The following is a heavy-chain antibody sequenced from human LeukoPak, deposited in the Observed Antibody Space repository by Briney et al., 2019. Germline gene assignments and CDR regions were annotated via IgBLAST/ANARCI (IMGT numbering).Heavy chain of an antibody. J-gene: IGHJ6*02. CDR1: GGSISSSSYY. CDR3: ARAAGSSYYGMDV. V-gene: IGHV4-39*07. CDR2: IYYSGST. Sequence: PSETLSLTCTVSGGSISSSSYYWGWIRQPPGKGLEWIGSIYYSGSTYYNPSLKSRVTISVDTPKNQFSLKLSSVTAADTAVYYCARAAGSSYYGMDVWGQGTTVTVSS.